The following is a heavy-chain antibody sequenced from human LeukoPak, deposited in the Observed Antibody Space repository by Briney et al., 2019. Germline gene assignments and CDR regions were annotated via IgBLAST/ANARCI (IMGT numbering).Heavy chain of an antibody. CDR1: GYTFATYG. CDR3: ASDYLRGAYFDH. CDR2: ISTYSGDT. Sequence: GASVKVSCKAFGYTFATYGISWVRQAPGQGLEWMAWISTYSGDTKYAQSLQGRVTLTTDTSTSTAYMELRSLRSEDTAVYYCASDYLRGAYFDHWGQGTLVTVSS. J-gene: IGHJ4*02. V-gene: IGHV1-18*04. D-gene: IGHD1-26*01.